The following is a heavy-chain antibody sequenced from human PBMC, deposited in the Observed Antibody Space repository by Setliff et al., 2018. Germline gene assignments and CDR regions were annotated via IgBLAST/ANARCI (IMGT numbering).Heavy chain of an antibody. J-gene: IGHJ3*02. V-gene: IGHV3-74*01. Sequence: LRLSCAASGFTFSSYWMHWVRQAPGKGLVWVSRINSDGSSTSYADSVKGRFTISRDNAKNTLYLQMNSLRAEDTAVYYCARDQVDTAMVGPIDAFDIWGQGTMVTVSS. CDR1: GFTFSSYW. CDR3: ARDQVDTAMVGPIDAFDI. CDR2: INSDGSST. D-gene: IGHD5-18*01.